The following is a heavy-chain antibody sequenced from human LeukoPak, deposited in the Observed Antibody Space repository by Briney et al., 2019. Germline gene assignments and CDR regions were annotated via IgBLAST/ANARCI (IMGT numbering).Heavy chain of an antibody. D-gene: IGHD3-10*01. CDR3: ASLRPRSPRFRELYFDY. CDR1: GGSISSGGYY. CDR2: IYYSGST. J-gene: IGHJ4*02. V-gene: IGHV4-31*03. Sequence: SQTLSLTCTVSGGSISSGGYYWSWIRQHPGKGLEWIGYIYYSGSTYYNPSLKSRVTISVDTSKNQFSLKLSSVTAADTAVYYCASLRPRSPRFRELYFDYWGQGTLVTVSS.